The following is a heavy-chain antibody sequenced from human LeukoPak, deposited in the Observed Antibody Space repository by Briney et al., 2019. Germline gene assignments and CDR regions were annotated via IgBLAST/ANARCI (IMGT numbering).Heavy chain of an antibody. J-gene: IGHJ4*02. Sequence: VASVKVSCKASGYTFTAYHMHWVRQAPGQGLEWMGVINPSGGNTKYTEKFQGRVTMTRDTSARTVYMEVSSLRSEDTAFYYCARDIMGATTETFDYWGQGTLVTVSS. V-gene: IGHV1-46*01. CDR3: ARDIMGATTETFDY. CDR1: GYTFTAYH. CDR2: INPSGGNT. D-gene: IGHD1-26*01.